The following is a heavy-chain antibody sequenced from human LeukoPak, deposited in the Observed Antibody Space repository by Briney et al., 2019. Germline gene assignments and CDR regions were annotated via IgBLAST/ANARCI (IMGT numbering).Heavy chain of an antibody. D-gene: IGHD2-2*01. CDR2: INPNSGGT. CDR3: TRDHCSSTSCSIYYYYYGMDV. Sequence: ASVKVSCKASGYTFTGYYMHWVRQAPGQGLEWMGWINPNSGGTNYAQKFQGRVTMTRDTSLSTAYMELSRLRSDDTAVYYCTRDHCSSTSCSIYYYYYGMDVWGQGTTVTVSS. V-gene: IGHV1-2*02. CDR1: GYTFTGYY. J-gene: IGHJ6*02.